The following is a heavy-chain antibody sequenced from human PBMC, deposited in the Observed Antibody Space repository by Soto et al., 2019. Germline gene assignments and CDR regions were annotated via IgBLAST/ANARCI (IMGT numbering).Heavy chain of an antibody. CDR1: GVSISSYY. Sequence: PSETLSLTCTVSGVSISSYYGVWFRQPPGKGLEWIGYIYYSGSTTYHPSLKSRVTISVDTSKNQFSLNLTSVTAADTAVYYCARLGGYYQAFDQWGQGSLVTVSS. J-gene: IGHJ4*02. V-gene: IGHV4-59*08. CDR3: ARLGGYYQAFDQ. CDR2: IYYSGST. D-gene: IGHD3-22*01.